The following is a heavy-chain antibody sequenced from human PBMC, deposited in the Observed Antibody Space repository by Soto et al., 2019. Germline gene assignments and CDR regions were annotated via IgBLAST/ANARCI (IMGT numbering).Heavy chain of an antibody. CDR1: GGTFSSYA. D-gene: IGHD1-26*01. V-gene: IGHV1-69*01. CDR3: ARARIVGAHYLQPGAFDI. Sequence: QVQLVQSGAEVKKPGSSVKVSCKASGGTFSSYAISWVRQAPGQGLEWLGGIIPIFGTANYAQKFQRRVTITADESTSTAYMELSSLRSEDTAVYYCARARIVGAHYLQPGAFDIWGQGTMVTVSS. J-gene: IGHJ3*02. CDR2: IIPIFGTA.